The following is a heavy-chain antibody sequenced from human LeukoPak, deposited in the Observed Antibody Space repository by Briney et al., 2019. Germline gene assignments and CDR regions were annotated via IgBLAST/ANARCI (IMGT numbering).Heavy chain of an antibody. J-gene: IGHJ4*02. V-gene: IGHV4-34*01. CDR3: ASPFRGIAAAGTQADY. D-gene: IGHD6-13*01. Sequence: PSETLSLTCAVYGESFKDYYWNWIRQPPGKGLEWIGEINHSGSSNYNPSLKSRVTISVDTSKNQFSLKLSSVTAADTAVYYCASPFRGIAAAGTQADYWGQGTLVTVSS. CDR1: GESFKDYY. CDR2: INHSGSS.